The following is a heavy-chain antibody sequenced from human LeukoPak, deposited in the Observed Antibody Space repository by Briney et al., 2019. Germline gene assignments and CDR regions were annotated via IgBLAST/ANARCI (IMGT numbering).Heavy chain of an antibody. CDR3: ARDSRYYDSSGYKNWFDP. V-gene: IGHV4-59*01. Sequence: PSETLSLTCTVSGGSISSYYWSWIRQPPGKGLEWIGYIYYSGSTNYNPSLKSRVTMSVDTSKNQFSLKLSSVTAADTAVYYCARDSRYYDSSGYKNWFDPWGQGTLVTVSS. J-gene: IGHJ5*02. CDR1: GGSISSYY. D-gene: IGHD3-22*01. CDR2: IYYSGST.